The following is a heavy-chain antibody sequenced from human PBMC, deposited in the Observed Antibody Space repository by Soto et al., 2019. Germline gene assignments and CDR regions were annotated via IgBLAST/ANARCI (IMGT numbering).Heavy chain of an antibody. D-gene: IGHD6-19*01. Sequence: PGGSLRLSCAASGFPFGENAMSWVRQAPGKGLEWVSGISDSVATTYYADSVRVRFTISRDNSKNTLYLQMKSLRAEDSASYYCAKEDTSSGSLDYWGQGALVTV. J-gene: IGHJ4*02. CDR1: GFPFGENA. V-gene: IGHV3-23*01. CDR3: AKEDTSSGSLDY. CDR2: ISDSVATT.